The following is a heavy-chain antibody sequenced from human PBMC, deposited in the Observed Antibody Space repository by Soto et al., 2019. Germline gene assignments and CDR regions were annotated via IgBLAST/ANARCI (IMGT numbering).Heavy chain of an antibody. J-gene: IGHJ6*03. Sequence: EVQLLESGGGLVQPGGSLRLSCAASGFTFSSYAMSWVRQAPGKGLEWVSAISGSGGSTYYADSVKGRFTISRDNSKNTLYLQMNSLRAEDTAVYYCANPPYSGEYYYYYMDVWGKGTTVTVSS. CDR3: ANPPYSGEYYYYYMDV. V-gene: IGHV3-23*01. D-gene: IGHD3-16*01. CDR1: GFTFSSYA. CDR2: ISGSGGST.